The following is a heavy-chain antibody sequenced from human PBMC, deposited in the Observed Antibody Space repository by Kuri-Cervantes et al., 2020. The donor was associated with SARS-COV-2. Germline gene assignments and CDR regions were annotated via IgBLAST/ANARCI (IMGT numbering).Heavy chain of an antibody. CDR1: GFTFSSYG. J-gene: IGHJ5*02. CDR3: ARGGDIVVVPAAIEFLRRFDP. D-gene: IGHD2-2*01. Sequence: LTCAASGFTFSSYGMHWVRQAPGKGLEWVAVIWYDGSNKYYADSVKGRFTISRDNSKNTLYLQMNSLRAEDTAVYYCARGGDIVVVPAAIEFLRRFDPWGQGTLVTVSS. CDR2: IWYDGSNK. V-gene: IGHV3-33*08.